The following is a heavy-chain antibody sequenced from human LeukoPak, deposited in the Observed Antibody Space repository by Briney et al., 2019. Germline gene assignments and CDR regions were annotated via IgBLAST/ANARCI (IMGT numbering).Heavy chain of an antibody. CDR3: ARAGGDNWHQNLYYYYYMDV. D-gene: IGHD1-20*01. V-gene: IGHV3-21*01. CDR1: GFTFSSYS. Sequence: GESLRLSCAASGFTFSSYSMNWVRQAPGKGLEWVSSISSSSSYIYYADSVKGRFTISRDNAKNSLYLQMNSLRAEDTAVYYCARAGGDNWHQNLYYYYYMDVWGKGTTVTVSS. CDR2: ISSSSSYI. J-gene: IGHJ6*03.